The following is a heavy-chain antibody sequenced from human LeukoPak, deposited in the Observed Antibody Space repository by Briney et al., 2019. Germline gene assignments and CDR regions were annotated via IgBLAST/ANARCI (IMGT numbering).Heavy chain of an antibody. D-gene: IGHD3-3*01. CDR1: GFDFTVHW. CDR2: ICPGDSNT. J-gene: IGHJ6*04. V-gene: IGHV5-51*01. Sequence: GESLKISCKGSGFDFTVHWIAWVRQMPGKGLEWMGIICPGDSNTKYSPSFRGQVTISADKSITTAYLQWSRLKASDTAMDSCTKPSXISKEVYYGMAVWAKGTTVTVSS. CDR3: TKPSXISKEVYYGMAV.